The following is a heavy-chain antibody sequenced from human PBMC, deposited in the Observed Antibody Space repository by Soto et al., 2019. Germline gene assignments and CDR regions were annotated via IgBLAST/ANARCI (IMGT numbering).Heavy chain of an antibody. CDR2: IDDSGST. J-gene: IGHJ4*02. CDR1: GGSISSYY. V-gene: IGHV4-59*01. CDR3: ARGRPWELYDY. Sequence: QVQLQESGPGLVKPSETLSLTCTVSGGSISSYYWSWIRQPPGKGLEWIGYIDDSGSTNYKSSLTSRVTISLDTSKNQFSLRLSSMTAADTAVYYCARGRPWELYDYWGQGTLVTVSS. D-gene: IGHD1-26*01.